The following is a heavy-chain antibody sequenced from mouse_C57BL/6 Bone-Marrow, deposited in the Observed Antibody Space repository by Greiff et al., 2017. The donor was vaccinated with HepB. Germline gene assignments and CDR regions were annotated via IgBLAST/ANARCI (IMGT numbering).Heavy chain of an antibody. CDR1: GFSLTSYG. D-gene: IGHD1-1*01. Sequence: QVHVKQSGPGLVQPSQSLSITCTVSGFSLTSYGVHWVRQSPGKGLEWLGVIWSGGSTDYKAAFISRLSISKDNSKSQVFFKMNSLQADDTAIYYCARNWGTVVATDWYFDVWGAGTTVTVSS. CDR3: ARNWGTVVATDWYFDV. V-gene: IGHV2-4-1*01. J-gene: IGHJ1*01. CDR2: IWSGGST.